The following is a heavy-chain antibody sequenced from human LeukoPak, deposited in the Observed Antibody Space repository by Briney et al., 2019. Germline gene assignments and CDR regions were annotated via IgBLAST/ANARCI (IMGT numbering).Heavy chain of an antibody. CDR1: GFTFSSYE. J-gene: IGHJ3*02. CDR3: AKDGHYYDSSGYYYVDAFDI. V-gene: IGHV3-48*03. D-gene: IGHD3-22*01. CDR2: ISSSGSTI. Sequence: GGSLRLSCAASGFTFSSYEMNWVRQAPGKGLEWVSYISSSGSTIYYADSVKGRFTISRDNAKNSLYLQMNSLRAEDTALYYCAKDGHYYDSSGYYYVDAFDIWGQGTMVTVSS.